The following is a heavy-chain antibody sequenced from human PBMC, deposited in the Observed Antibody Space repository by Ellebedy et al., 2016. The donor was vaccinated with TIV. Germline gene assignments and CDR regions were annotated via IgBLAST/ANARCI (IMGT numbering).Heavy chain of an antibody. CDR1: GGSVSSTRYY. J-gene: IGHJ4*02. D-gene: IGHD2-21*02. CDR2: VYYSGSP. Sequence: MPLETLSLTCSVSGGSVSSTRYYWAWIRQPPGKGLEYIGSVYYSGSPYYNPSFKSRLTLSADTSKNQFSLNLRTVTAADTAVYYCARTDPWQPIDDWGQGILVSVSS. CDR3: ARTDPWQPIDD. V-gene: IGHV4-39*01.